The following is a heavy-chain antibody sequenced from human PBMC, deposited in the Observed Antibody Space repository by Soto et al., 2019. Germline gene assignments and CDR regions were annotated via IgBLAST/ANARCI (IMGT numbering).Heavy chain of an antibody. CDR2: INPSGGST. Sequence: QVQLVQSGAEVKKPGASVKVSCKASGYTFTSYYMHWVRQAPGQGLEWMGIINPSGGSTSYAQKFQGRVTMTRDTSTSTVYMELSSLRSEYTAEYYRARIREDSSGYYYYYGMDVWGQGTTVTVSS. CDR3: ARIREDSSGYYYYYGMDV. V-gene: IGHV1-46*01. CDR1: GYTFTSYY. D-gene: IGHD3-22*01. J-gene: IGHJ6*02.